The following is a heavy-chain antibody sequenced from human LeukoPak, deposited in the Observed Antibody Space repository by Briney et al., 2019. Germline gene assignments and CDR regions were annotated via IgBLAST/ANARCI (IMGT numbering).Heavy chain of an antibody. CDR3: ARVDGSADY. CDR1: GYTFTNYD. Sequence: ASVKVSXKASGYTFTNYDINWVRQATGQGLEWMGWVNPKSGYTGYAQKFQGRVTISRDTSISTAYMELSSLRSEDTAVYYCARVDGSADYWGQGTLVTVSS. V-gene: IGHV1-8*01. CDR2: VNPKSGYT. J-gene: IGHJ4*02. D-gene: IGHD1-26*01.